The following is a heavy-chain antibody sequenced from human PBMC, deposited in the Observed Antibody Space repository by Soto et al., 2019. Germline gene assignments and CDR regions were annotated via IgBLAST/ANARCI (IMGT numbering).Heavy chain of an antibody. D-gene: IGHD1-1*01. V-gene: IGHV3-48*02. CDR1: GFTFSSYS. CDR3: TCERAALNRFDP. CDR2: ISSSSSTI. J-gene: IGHJ5*01. Sequence: GGSLRLSCAASGFTFSSYSMNWVRQAPGKGLEWVSYISSSSSTIYYADSVKGRFTISRDNAKNSLYLQMNSLRDEDTAVYYYTCERAALNRFDPSGQRTLGTVSS.